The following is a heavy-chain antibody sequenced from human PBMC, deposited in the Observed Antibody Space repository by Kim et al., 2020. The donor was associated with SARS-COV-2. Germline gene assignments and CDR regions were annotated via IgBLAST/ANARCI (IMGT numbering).Heavy chain of an antibody. V-gene: IGHV4-31*03. CDR1: GGSISNDDYY. CDR2: IYYSGST. Sequence: SETLSLTCNVSGGSISNDDYYWTWIRQHPGKGLEWIGYIYYSGSTYYNPSLKSRVSISVDTSRNQFSLKLNSVTAADTAVYYCAREMGTKFGANGMDVWGQGTTVTVSS. CDR3: AREMGTKFGANGMDV. D-gene: IGHD1-1*01. J-gene: IGHJ6*02.